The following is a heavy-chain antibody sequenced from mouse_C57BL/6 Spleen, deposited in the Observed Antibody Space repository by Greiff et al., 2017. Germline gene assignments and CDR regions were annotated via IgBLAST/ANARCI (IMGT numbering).Heavy chain of an antibody. V-gene: IGHV1-69*01. CDR3: ARGGTTGPYFDY. J-gene: IGHJ2*01. D-gene: IGHD1-1*01. CDR1: GYTFTSYW. Sequence: QVQLQQPGAELVMPGASVKLSCKASGYTFTSYWMHWVKQRPGQGLEWIGEIDPSDSYTNYNQKFKGKSTLTVDKSSSTAYMQLSSLTSEDSAVYYCARGGTTGPYFDYWGQGTTLTVSS. CDR2: IDPSDSYT.